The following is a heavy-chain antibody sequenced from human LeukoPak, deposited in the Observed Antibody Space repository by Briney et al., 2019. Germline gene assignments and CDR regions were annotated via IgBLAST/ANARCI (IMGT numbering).Heavy chain of an antibody. CDR2: INPNSGGT. CDR1: GYTFTGYY. J-gene: IGHJ4*02. Sequence: ASVKVSCKASGYTFTGYYMHWVRQAPGQGLEWKGRINPNSGGTNYAQKFQGRVTMTRDTSISTAYMELSRLRSDDTAVYYCARTYSSGWSGDYWGQGTLVTVSS. CDR3: ARTYSSGWSGDY. D-gene: IGHD6-19*01. V-gene: IGHV1-2*06.